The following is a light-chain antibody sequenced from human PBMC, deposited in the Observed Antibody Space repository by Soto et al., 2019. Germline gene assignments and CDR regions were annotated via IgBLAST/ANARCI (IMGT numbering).Light chain of an antibody. CDR1: QSVSSSY. CDR3: QQYGSSPGT. J-gene: IGKJ5*01. CDR2: DAS. V-gene: IGKV3-20*01. Sequence: EMVLTQSPGTLSLSPGERATLSCRASQSVSSSYLAWYQQKVGRAPRLLIYDASTRATGIPDGFSGSGSGTGFTLTSTRLEPEHFAVYYCQQYGSSPGTFGQGTRLEIK.